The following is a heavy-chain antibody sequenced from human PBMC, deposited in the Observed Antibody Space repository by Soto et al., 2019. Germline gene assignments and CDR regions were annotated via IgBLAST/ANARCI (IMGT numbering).Heavy chain of an antibody. D-gene: IGHD6-19*01. CDR1: GGSISSGDSY. Sequence: QVQLQESGPGLVKPSQTLSLTCTVSGGSISSGDSYWSWIRQPPGKGLEWIGYIYYSGTTYYNPSLKSRVTRSVDTSRNQFSLKLTSVTAADTAVYYCVRDRAGLGTGDYWGQGTLVTVSS. CDR2: IYYSGTT. CDR3: VRDRAGLGTGDY. J-gene: IGHJ4*02. V-gene: IGHV4-30-4*01.